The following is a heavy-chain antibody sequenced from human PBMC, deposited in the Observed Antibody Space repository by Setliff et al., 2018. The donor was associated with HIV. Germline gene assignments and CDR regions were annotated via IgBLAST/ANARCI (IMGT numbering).Heavy chain of an antibody. CDR3: ARDESIFGVAISDY. CDR2: IIPKSGET. J-gene: IGHJ4*02. V-gene: IGHV1-2*02. D-gene: IGHD3-3*01. Sequence: ASVKVSCKSSGYTFTAHHIHWVRQAPGQGPEWMGWIIPKSGETSYAEKFRGRVTMTRDTSLSTAYMELSWLTSDDTAVYYCARDESIFGVAISDYWGQGTLVTVSS. CDR1: GYTFTAHH.